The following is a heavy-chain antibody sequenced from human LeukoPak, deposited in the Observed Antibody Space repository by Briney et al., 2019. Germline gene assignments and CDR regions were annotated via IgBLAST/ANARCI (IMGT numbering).Heavy chain of an antibody. J-gene: IGHJ4*02. Sequence: PGGSLRLSCAASGFTFSSYAMPWVRQAPGKGLEYVSAISSNGGSTYYANSVKGRFTISRDNSKNTLYLQMGSLRAGDMAVYYCARGSPYGDYYFDYWGQGTLVTVSS. CDR3: ARGSPYGDYYFDY. CDR2: ISSNGGST. V-gene: IGHV3-64*01. D-gene: IGHD4-17*01. CDR1: GFTFSSYA.